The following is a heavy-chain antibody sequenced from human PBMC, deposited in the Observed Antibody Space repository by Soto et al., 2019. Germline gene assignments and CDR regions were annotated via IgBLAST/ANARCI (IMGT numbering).Heavy chain of an antibody. D-gene: IGHD3-10*01. J-gene: IGHJ4*02. CDR2: FDPEGGET. Sequence: QVQLVQSGAEVKKPGASVKVSCKVLGHTFTELSMHWVRQAPGKGLEWMGGFDPEGGETTYAQKFQGRVTMTDDTTADTAYMQLISLRSEDTAVYHCGTLAGYYGAGTDFDYWGLGTLVTVSS. V-gene: IGHV1-24*01. CDR3: GTLAGYYGAGTDFDY. CDR1: GHTFTELS.